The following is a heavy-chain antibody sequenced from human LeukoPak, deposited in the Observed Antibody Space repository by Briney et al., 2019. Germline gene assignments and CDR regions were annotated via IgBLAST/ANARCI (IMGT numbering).Heavy chain of an antibody. CDR3: ARDLYYYDSSGYHDVFDI. CDR1: GYTFTSYG. CDR2: ISAYHGNT. V-gene: IGHV1-18*01. D-gene: IGHD3-22*01. Sequence: GASVKVSCEASGYTFTSYGISWVRQAPGQGLEWMGWISAYHGNTYYAQKLQGRVTLTTDTSTNTAYMELRSLRSDDTAVYYCARDLYYYDSSGYHDVFDIWGQGTMVTVSP. J-gene: IGHJ3*02.